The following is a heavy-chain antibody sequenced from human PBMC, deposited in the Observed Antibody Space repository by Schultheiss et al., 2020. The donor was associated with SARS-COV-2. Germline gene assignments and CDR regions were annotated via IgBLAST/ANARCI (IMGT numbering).Heavy chain of an antibody. CDR1: GFTFSSYA. D-gene: IGHD6-19*01. CDR2: ISYDGSNK. J-gene: IGHJ6*02. V-gene: IGHV3-30-3*01. Sequence: GESLKISCAASGFTFSSYAMHWVRQAPGKGLEWVAVISYDGSNKYYADSVKGRFTISRDNSKNTLYLQMNSLRAEDTAVYYCAKVEGILGQWLVPLGCMDVWGQGTTVTVSS. CDR3: AKVEGILGQWLVPLGCMDV.